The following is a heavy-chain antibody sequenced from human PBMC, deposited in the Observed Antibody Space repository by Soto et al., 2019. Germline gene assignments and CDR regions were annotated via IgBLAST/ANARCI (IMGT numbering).Heavy chain of an antibody. CDR3: ASTVRRDYYYYYYVMDV. J-gene: IGHJ6*02. V-gene: IGHV1-3*01. CDR2: INAGNGNT. D-gene: IGHD4-17*01. Sequence: ASVKVSCKASGYTFTSYAMHWVRQAPGQRLEWMGWINAGNGNTKYSQKFQGRVTITRDTSASTAYMELSSLRSEDTAVYYCASTVRRDYYYYYYVMDVWDQRTTVTASS. CDR1: GYTFTSYA.